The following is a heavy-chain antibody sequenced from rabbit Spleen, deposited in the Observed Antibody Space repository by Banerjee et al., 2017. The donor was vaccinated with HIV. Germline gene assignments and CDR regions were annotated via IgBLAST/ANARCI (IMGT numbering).Heavy chain of an antibody. D-gene: IGHD4-1*01. CDR3: ARDLAGVIGWNFGW. CDR2: IAGSGSGFT. V-gene: IGHV1S40*01. J-gene: IGHJ3*01. Sequence: QSLEESGGDLVKPGASLTLTCTASGFSFSSSDYMCWVRQAPGKGLEWISCIAGSGSGFTYSATWAKGRFTCSKTSSTTVTLQMTSLTVADTATYFCARDLAGVIGWNFGWWGQGTLVTVS. CDR1: GFSFSSSDY.